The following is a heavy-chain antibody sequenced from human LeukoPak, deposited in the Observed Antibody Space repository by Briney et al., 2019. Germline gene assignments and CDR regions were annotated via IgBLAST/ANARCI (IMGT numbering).Heavy chain of an antibody. CDR3: ARDRGYQYYMDV. J-gene: IGHJ6*03. Sequence: ASVKVSCKASGYTFTGYYMHWVRRAPGQGLEWMGWINPNSGGTNYAQKFQGRVTMTRDTSISTAYMELSRLRSDDTAVYYCARDRGYQYYMDVWGKGTTVTVSS. CDR1: GYTFTGYY. CDR2: INPNSGGT. V-gene: IGHV1-2*02. D-gene: IGHD3-10*01.